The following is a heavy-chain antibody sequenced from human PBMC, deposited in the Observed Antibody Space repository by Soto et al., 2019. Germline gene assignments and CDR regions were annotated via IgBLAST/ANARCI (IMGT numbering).Heavy chain of an antibody. V-gene: IGHV4-38-2*01. D-gene: IGHD6-6*01. J-gene: IGHJ4*02. Sequence: SETLSLTCAVSGYSISSGYYWGWIRQPPGKGLEWIGSIYHSGSTYYNPSLKSRVTISVDTSKNQFSLKLSSVTAADTAVYYCARVSSIAARPVAYWGQGTLVTVSS. CDR2: IYHSGST. CDR3: ARVSSIAARPVAY. CDR1: GYSISSGYY.